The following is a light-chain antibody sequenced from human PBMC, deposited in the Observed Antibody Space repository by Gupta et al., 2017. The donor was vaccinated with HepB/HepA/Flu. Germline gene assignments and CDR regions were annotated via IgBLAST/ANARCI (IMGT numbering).Light chain of an antibody. V-gene: IGKV3-20*01. CDR3: HQEGSSPCI. Sequence: EIVLTQSPGTLSLSPGERATLSCRASQSVSSSYLACYQQKPGQAPRLLIYGASSRATGIPDRFSGSGSATAFTLTISRLVPEDFAVYYCHQEGSSPCIFGQGTRLEMK. J-gene: IGKJ2*02. CDR1: QSVSSSY. CDR2: GAS.